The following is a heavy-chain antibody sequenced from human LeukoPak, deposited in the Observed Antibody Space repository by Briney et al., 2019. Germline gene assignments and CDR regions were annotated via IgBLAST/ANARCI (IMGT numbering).Heavy chain of an antibody. CDR2: INPSTGDT. V-gene: IGHV1-2*02. J-gene: IGHJ4*02. CDR1: GYTFTGYY. Sequence: GASVKVSCKASGYTFTGYYMHWVRQAPGQGLEWMGWINPSTGDTNSAQKFQGRVTMTRDTSISTAYMELSRRRSDDTAVYYCASAYSSGWSDFDYWGQGTLVTVSS. CDR3: ASAYSSGWSDFDY. D-gene: IGHD6-19*01.